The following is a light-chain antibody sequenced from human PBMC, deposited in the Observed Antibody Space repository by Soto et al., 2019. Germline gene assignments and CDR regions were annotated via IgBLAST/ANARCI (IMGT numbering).Light chain of an antibody. J-gene: IGKJ2*01. V-gene: IGKV1-5*01. CDR2: DAS. Sequence: DIQMTQSPSTLSASGGDRVTITCRASQSVSRRLAWFQQKPGKAPKLLIYDASSLESGVPSRFSGRGSGTEFTLTISSLQPDDCATYYCHTYNSYSLHTFGQGTK. CDR3: HTYNSYSLHT. CDR1: QSVSRR.